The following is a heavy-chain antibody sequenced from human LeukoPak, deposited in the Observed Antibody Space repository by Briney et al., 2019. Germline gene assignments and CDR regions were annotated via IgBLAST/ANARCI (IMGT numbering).Heavy chain of an antibody. V-gene: IGHV4-34*01. J-gene: IGHJ1*01. CDR2: INHSGST. D-gene: IGHD3-10*01. Sequence: SETLSLTCTVYSGSFRGYYWSWIRQPPGKGLEWIGEINHSGSTKYSPSLKSRVTISVDTPKNQFSLKLSSVTAADTAVYYCARGQLRYYYGSGSYYNPRYEYFQHWGQGTLVTVSS. CDR3: ARGQLRYYYGSGSYYNPRYEYFQH. CDR1: SGSFRGYY.